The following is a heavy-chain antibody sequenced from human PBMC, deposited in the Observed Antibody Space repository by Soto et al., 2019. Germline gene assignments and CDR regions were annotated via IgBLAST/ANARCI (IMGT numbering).Heavy chain of an antibody. CDR2: ISSSGSTI. CDR3: AKAGTGDFWSGTGYYYYGMDF. J-gene: IGHJ6*02. CDR1: GFTFSDYY. Sequence: GGSLRLSCAASGFTFSDYYMSWIRQAPGKGLEWVSYISSSGSTIYYADSVKGRFTISRDNAKNSLYLQMNSLRAEDTAVYYCAKAGTGDFWSGTGYYYYGMDFWGQATTVTVSS. V-gene: IGHV3-11*04. D-gene: IGHD3-3*01.